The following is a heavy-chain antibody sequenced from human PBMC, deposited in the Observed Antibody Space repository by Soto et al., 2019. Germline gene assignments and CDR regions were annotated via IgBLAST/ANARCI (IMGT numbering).Heavy chain of an antibody. CDR2: ISYDGGYE. V-gene: IGHV3-30*18. CDR1: RFAFSSYG. CDR3: AKGTTVTPWRYLDL. Sequence: QEQLVESGGGVVQPGRSLRLSCAASRFAFSSYGMHWVRQAPGKGLEWVAVISYDGGYENYADSVKGRFTVSRDNSKNTQWLQRNCLRTEDTAVYYCAKGTTVTPWRYLDLWGQGTLVTFSS. D-gene: IGHD4-17*01. J-gene: IGHJ2*01.